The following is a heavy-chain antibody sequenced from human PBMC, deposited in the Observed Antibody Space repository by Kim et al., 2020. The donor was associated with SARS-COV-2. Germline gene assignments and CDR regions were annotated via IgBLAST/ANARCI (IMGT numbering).Heavy chain of an antibody. Sequence: GGSLRLSCAASGFTFSSYAMHWVRQAPGKGLEWVAVISYDGSNKYYADSVKGRFTISRDNSKNTLYLQMNSLRAEDTAVYYCARGALWFGDRIGRGGYWGQGTLVTVSS. CDR2: ISYDGSNK. CDR1: GFTFSSYA. D-gene: IGHD3-10*01. V-gene: IGHV3-30-3*01. J-gene: IGHJ4*02. CDR3: ARGALWFGDRIGRGGY.